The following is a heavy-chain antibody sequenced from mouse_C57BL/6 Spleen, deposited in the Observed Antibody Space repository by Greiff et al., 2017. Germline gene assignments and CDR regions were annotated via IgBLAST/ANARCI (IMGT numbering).Heavy chain of an antibody. Sequence: DVHLVESGGGLVKPGGSLKLSCAASGFTFSDYGMHWVRQAPEKGLEWVAYISSGSSTIYYADTVKGRFTISRDNAKNTLFLQMTSLRSEDTAMYYCARRIYYYGSSYVFYAMDYWGQGTSVTVSS. CDR2: ISSGSSTI. CDR3: ARRIYYYGSSYVFYAMDY. CDR1: GFTFSDYG. J-gene: IGHJ4*01. V-gene: IGHV5-17*01. D-gene: IGHD1-1*01.